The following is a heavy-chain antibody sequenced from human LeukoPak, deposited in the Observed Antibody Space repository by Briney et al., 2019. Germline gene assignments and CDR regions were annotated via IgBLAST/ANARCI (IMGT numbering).Heavy chain of an antibody. CDR2: INPNSGGT. J-gene: IGHJ2*01. D-gene: IGHD3-10*01. Sequence: ASAKVSCKASGYTFTGYYMHWVRQAPGQGLEWMGWINPNSGGTNYAQKFQGRVTMTRDTSISTAYMELSRLRSDDTAVYYCARDPYGTWYFDLWGRGTLVTVSS. CDR3: ARDPYGTWYFDL. V-gene: IGHV1-2*02. CDR1: GYTFTGYY.